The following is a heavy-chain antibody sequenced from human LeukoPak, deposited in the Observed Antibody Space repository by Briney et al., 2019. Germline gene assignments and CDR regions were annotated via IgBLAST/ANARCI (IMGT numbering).Heavy chain of an antibody. V-gene: IGHV4-59*01. Sequence: SETLSLTCTVSGGSTSSYYWSWIRQPPGKGLEWIGYFHYSGSTNYNPSLKSRVTISVDTSKNLFSLKLRSVTAADTAVYYCARAFYGGNIDYWGQGTLVTVSS. CDR1: GGSTSSYY. CDR3: ARAFYGGNIDY. CDR2: FHYSGST. J-gene: IGHJ4*02. D-gene: IGHD4-23*01.